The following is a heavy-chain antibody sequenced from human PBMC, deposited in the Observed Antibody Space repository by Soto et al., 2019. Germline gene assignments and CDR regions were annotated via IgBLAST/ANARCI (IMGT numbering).Heavy chain of an antibody. Sequence: ASVKVSCKASGYTFTSYGISWVRQAPGQGLEWMGWISAYNGNTNYAQKLQGRVTMTTDTSTSTAYMELRSLRSDDTAVYYRASYRVYGSGSYSPYYYYYYGMDVWGQGTTVTVSS. CDR2: ISAYNGNT. V-gene: IGHV1-18*01. D-gene: IGHD3-10*01. CDR3: ASYRVYGSGSYSPYYYYYYGMDV. CDR1: GYTFTSYG. J-gene: IGHJ6*02.